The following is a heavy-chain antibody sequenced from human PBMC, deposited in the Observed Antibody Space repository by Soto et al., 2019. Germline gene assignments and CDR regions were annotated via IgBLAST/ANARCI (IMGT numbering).Heavy chain of an antibody. J-gene: IGHJ6*02. CDR2: INAYNGIT. V-gene: IGHV1-18*04. Sequence: QVQLVQSGAEVKKPGASLRVSCKASGYTFTDYGLSWVRQAPGQGLEWMGWINAYNGITNYAQEIQARVTMTTDTSMSTAYMELRRLRSVDTAVYYCGRDPGGYCTSTSWHWDVWGQGTTVTVSS. D-gene: IGHD2-2*01. CDR1: GYTFTDYG. CDR3: GRDPGGYCTSTSWHWDV.